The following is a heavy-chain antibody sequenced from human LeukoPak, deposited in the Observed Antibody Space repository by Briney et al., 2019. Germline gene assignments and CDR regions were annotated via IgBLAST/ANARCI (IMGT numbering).Heavy chain of an antibody. CDR2: ISAYNGNT. CDR1: GYTFTSYG. V-gene: IGHV1-18*01. Sequence: GASVKVSCKASGYTFTSYGISWVRQAPGQGLEWMGWISAYNGNTNYAQKLQGRVTMTTDTSTSTAYMELRSLRSDDTAVYYCARYVKGLYSSGIDYWGQGTLVTVSS. CDR3: ARYVKGLYSSGIDY. J-gene: IGHJ4*02. D-gene: IGHD6-19*01.